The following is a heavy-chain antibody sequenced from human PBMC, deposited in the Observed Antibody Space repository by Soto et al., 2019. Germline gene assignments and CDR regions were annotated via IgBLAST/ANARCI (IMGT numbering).Heavy chain of an antibody. V-gene: IGHV1-69*13. CDR1: GGTFSSYA. CDR2: IIPIFGTA. Sequence: GAPVKVSCKASGGTFSSYAISWVRQAPGQGLEWMGGIIPIFGTANSAQKFQGRVTITADESTSTAYMELSSLRSEETPVYYCESDRDSSSWYDYWGQGTLVTVSS. CDR3: ESDRDSSSWYDY. D-gene: IGHD6-13*01. J-gene: IGHJ4*02.